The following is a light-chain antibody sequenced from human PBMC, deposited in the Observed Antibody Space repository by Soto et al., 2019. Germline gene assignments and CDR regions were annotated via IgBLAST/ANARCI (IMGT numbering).Light chain of an antibody. V-gene: IGKV4-1*01. Sequence: DIVMTQSPDSLAVSLGERATINWKSSQSVLYSSNNRNYLAWYQQRPGQPPKLLLYWASTRESGVPDRFSGSGSGTDFTLTISSLQAEDVAVYYCQQYSSTPLTFGGGTKVEIK. CDR1: QSVLYSSNNRNY. CDR2: WAS. J-gene: IGKJ4*01. CDR3: QQYSSTPLT.